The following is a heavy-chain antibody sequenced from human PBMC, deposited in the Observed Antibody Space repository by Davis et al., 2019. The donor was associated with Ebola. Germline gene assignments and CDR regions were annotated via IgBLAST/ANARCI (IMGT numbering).Heavy chain of an antibody. V-gene: IGHV3-53*05. CDR2: IYDQST. CDR1: GFTVSSNH. Sequence: ETLSLTCTASGFTVSSNHMSWVRQAPGKGLEWVSVIYDQSTAYADAVRGRFLLSRDKSNNTLYLEMSSLRVDDTAVYYCATTQWPREFDNWGQGTLVTVSS. CDR3: ATTQWPREFDN. D-gene: IGHD6-19*01. J-gene: IGHJ4*02.